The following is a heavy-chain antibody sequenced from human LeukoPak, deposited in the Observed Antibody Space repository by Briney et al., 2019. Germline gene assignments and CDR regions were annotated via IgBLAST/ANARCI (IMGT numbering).Heavy chain of an antibody. CDR1: GFTFSSYA. Sequence: PGRSLRLSCAASGFTFSSYAMHWVRQAPGKGLEWVAVISYDGSNKYYADSVKGRFTISRDNSKNTLYLQMNSLRAEDTAVYYCARNMRVSVAPFDYWGQGTLVTVSS. CDR2: ISYDGSNK. J-gene: IGHJ4*02. CDR3: ARNMRVSVAPFDY. V-gene: IGHV3-30-3*01. D-gene: IGHD6-13*01.